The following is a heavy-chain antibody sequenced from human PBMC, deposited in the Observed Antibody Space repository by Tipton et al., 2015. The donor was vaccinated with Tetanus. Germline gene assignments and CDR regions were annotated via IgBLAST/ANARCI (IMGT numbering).Heavy chain of an antibody. CDR2: IYTGGST. CDR1: GFIVSSSY. CDR3: ARATGGYRGYDYVDC. D-gene: IGHD5-12*01. V-gene: IGHV3-53*01. Sequence: GSLRLSCGGSGFIVSSSYMHWVRQAPGKGLEWVAVIYTGGSTYYADSVRGRFTISRDNSRDTLFLQMNSLRVDDTAVYYCARATGGYRGYDYVDCWGQGTLVAVSS. J-gene: IGHJ4*02.